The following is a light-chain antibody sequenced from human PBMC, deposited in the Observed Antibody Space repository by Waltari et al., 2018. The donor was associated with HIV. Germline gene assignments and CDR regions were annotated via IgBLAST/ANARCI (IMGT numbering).Light chain of an antibody. CDR2: RNN. J-gene: IGLJ2*01. CDR1: SSDPGTNH. CDR3: AECRDMRGAVV. Sequence: QSVLTRPPSAPGTPGQGVPIPCSGSSSDPGTNHVYWYQQVPGTAPKLLMYRNNRRPGVVADLFAGSTAGSSASPIIGGLRADDEAYYYRAECRDMRGAVVFGGGTKLTVL. V-gene: IGLV1-47*01.